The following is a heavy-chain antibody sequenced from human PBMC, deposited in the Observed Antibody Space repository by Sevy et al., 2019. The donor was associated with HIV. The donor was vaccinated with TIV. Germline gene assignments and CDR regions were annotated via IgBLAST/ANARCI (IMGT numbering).Heavy chain of an antibody. Sequence: GGSLRLSCAASGFTFDDYAIHWVRQAPGKGLEWVSGISWNSGIIDYADSVKGRFTISRDNAKNSLFLQVNSLRAEDTALYYCAKSAGQWLGDAADIWGQGTMVTVSS. CDR1: GFTFDDYA. CDR2: ISWNSGII. D-gene: IGHD6-19*01. V-gene: IGHV3-9*01. J-gene: IGHJ3*02. CDR3: AKSAGQWLGDAADI.